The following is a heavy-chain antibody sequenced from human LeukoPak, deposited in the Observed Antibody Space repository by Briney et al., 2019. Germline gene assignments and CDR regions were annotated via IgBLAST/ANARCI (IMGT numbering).Heavy chain of an antibody. CDR1: GGSISSSSYY. CDR3: ASQYSSNWYVGYYFDY. CDR2: IYYSGST. Sequence: SETLSLTCTVSGGSISSSSYYWGWIRQPPGKGLEWIGSIYYSGSTYYNPSLKSRVTISVDTSRTQFSLKLSSVTAADTAVYYCASQYSSNWYVGYYFDYWGQGTLVTVSS. V-gene: IGHV4-39*01. D-gene: IGHD6-13*01. J-gene: IGHJ4*02.